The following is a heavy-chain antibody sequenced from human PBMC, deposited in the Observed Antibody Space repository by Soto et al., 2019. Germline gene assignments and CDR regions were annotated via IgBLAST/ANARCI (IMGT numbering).Heavy chain of an antibody. CDR1: GGSISSGGYY. CDR2: IYYSGST. Sequence: QVQLQESGPGLVKPSQTLSLTCTVSGGSISSGGYYWSWIRQHPGKGLEGIGYIYYSGSTYYNPSLKSRVTISVDTSKNQFSLKLSSVTAADTAVYYCARDSSGSYPTFDYWGQGTLVTVSS. J-gene: IGHJ4*02. CDR3: ARDSSGSYPTFDY. D-gene: IGHD1-26*01. V-gene: IGHV4-31*03.